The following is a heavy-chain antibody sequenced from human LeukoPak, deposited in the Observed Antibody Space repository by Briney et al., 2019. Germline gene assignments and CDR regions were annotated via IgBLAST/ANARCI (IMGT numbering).Heavy chain of an antibody. J-gene: IGHJ4*02. CDR2: IYYSGST. CDR3: ARLSCSSTSCYMSFDY. V-gene: IGHV4-39*01. D-gene: IGHD2-2*02. CDR1: GGSISSSSYY. Sequence: PSETLSLTCTVSGGSISSSSYYWGWIRQPPGKGLEWIGSIYYSGSTYYNPSLKSRVTISVDTSKNQFSLKLSSVTAADTAVYYCARLSCSSTSCYMSFDYWGQGTLVTVSS.